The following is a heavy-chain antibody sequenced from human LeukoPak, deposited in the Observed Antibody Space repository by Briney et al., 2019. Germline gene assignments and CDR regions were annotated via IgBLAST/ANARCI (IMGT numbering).Heavy chain of an antibody. CDR2: INPSGGST. CDR3: ARYDYYESSGYYSFDY. V-gene: IGHV1-46*01. J-gene: IGHJ4*02. D-gene: IGHD3-22*01. CDR1: GYSFTSYH. Sequence: ASVKVSCKASGYSFTSYHMHWVRQAPGQGLEWMGIINPSGGSTSYAQKFQGRVTMTRDTSTSTVYMELSSLRSEDTAVYYCARYDYYESSGYYSFDYWGQGTLVTVSS.